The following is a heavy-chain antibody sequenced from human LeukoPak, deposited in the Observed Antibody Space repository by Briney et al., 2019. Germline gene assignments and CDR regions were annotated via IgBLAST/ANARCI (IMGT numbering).Heavy chain of an antibody. J-gene: IGHJ4*02. Sequence: PSETLSLTCEVYCASLSGYYWTGYRQSAGKGLEWIGDVNSDGNTNYNPSLKSRVDISTDTSTNKFYLNLTSVTAADTAVYFCARPTYWDGAALWGQGTLVTVSS. CDR2: VNSDGNT. D-gene: IGHD4/OR15-4a*01. CDR1: CASLSGYY. CDR3: ARPTYWDGAAL. V-gene: IGHV4-34*01.